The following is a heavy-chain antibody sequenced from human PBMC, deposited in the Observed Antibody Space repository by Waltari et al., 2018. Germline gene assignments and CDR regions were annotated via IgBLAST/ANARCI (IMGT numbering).Heavy chain of an antibody. CDR3: AHLAGSSSSFDY. CDR1: GFSLSTSGVG. D-gene: IGHD6-13*01. Sequence: QITLKESGPTLVKPTQTLTLTCTFSGFSLSTSGVGVGWIRQPPGKALEWLALIYWNDDKRNSPTLKSRLTITKDTAKNQVVLTMTNMDPVDTATCYCAHLAGSSSSFDYWGQGTLVTVSS. V-gene: IGHV2-5*01. J-gene: IGHJ4*02. CDR2: IYWNDDK.